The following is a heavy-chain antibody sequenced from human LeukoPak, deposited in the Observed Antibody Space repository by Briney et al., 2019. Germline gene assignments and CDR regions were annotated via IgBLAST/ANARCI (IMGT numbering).Heavy chain of an antibody. CDR1: GFTFSDYY. J-gene: IGHJ4*02. CDR3: AGVNYWNYPF. V-gene: IGHV3-11*04. D-gene: IGHD1-7*01. Sequence: GGSLRLSCAASGFTFSDYYMTWIRQTPGKGLEWVSYISDTARTKSYADSVKGRFTISRDNAKNSPYLQMNSLRVEDTAVYYCAGVNYWNYPFWGQGTLVTVSS. CDR2: ISDTARTK.